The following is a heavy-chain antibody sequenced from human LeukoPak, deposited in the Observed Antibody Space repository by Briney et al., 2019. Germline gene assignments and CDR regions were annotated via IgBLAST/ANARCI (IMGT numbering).Heavy chain of an antibody. CDR3: ARSKPTDYYYNGMDV. CDR2: ISGSGGST. D-gene: IGHD1-14*01. Sequence: SGGSLRLSCAASGFTFSSYAMSWVRQAPGKGLEWVSAISGSGGSTYYADSVKGRFTISRDNSKNTLYLQTTSLRVEDTAVYFCARSKPTDYYYNGMDVWGQGTTVTVSS. V-gene: IGHV3-23*01. CDR1: GFTFSSYA. J-gene: IGHJ6*02.